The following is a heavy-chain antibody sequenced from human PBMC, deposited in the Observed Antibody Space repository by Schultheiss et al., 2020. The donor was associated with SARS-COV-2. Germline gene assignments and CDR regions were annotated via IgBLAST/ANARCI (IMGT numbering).Heavy chain of an antibody. CDR2: IWYDGSNK. J-gene: IGHJ6*02. CDR3: ARGYSGYDPYYYYYGMDV. CDR1: GFTFSSYA. Sequence: GGSLRLSCAASGFTFSSYAMHWVRQAPGKGLEWVAVIWYDGSNKYYADSVKGRFTISRDNSKNTLYLQMNSLRAEDTAVYYCARGYSGYDPYYYYYGMDVWGQGTTVTVSS. D-gene: IGHD5-12*01. V-gene: IGHV3-33*08.